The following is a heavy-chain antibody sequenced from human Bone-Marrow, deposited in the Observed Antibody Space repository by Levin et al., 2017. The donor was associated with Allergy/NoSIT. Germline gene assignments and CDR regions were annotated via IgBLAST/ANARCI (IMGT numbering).Heavy chain of an antibody. CDR1: GFRFDDYA. Sequence: GGSLRLSCAASGFRFDDYAMHWVRQAPGKGLEWVSGISWNSGSIGYADSVKGRFTISRDNAKNSLYLQMNSLRAEDTALYYCAKGYFPTYSGYDLGEPTDYWGQGTLVTVSS. CDR2: ISWNSGSI. J-gene: IGHJ4*02. CDR3: AKGYFPTYSGYDLGEPTDY. V-gene: IGHV3-9*01. D-gene: IGHD5-12*01.